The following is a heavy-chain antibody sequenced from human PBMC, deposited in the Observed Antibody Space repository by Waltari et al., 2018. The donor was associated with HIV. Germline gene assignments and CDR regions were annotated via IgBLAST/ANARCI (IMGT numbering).Heavy chain of an antibody. CDR1: GFTCTTFS. V-gene: IGHV3-21*01. J-gene: IGHJ4*02. CDR2: ISSTGSFI. Sequence: EVPLVESGGGLVKHGGSLRLPCVASGFTCTTFSRKWVRQAPGKGLEWVASISSTGSFIYYADSLKGRFTVARDNAKNSLYLQINNLRADDTAVYYCASEDFWGGPHQWGQGTLVTVSS. CDR3: ASEDFWGGPHQ. D-gene: IGHD3-3*01.